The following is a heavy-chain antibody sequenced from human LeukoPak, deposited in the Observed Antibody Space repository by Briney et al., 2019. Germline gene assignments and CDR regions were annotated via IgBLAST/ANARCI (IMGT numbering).Heavy chain of an antibody. J-gene: IGHJ3*02. CDR1: GGSISSGGYY. V-gene: IGHV4-31*03. CDR2: IYYSGTT. CDR3: ASAAPMIHAFDI. D-gene: IGHD2-15*01. Sequence: SQTLSLTCTVSGGSISSGGYYWSWIRPHPGQGLEWIGYIYYSGTTYYNPSLKSRVTISVDTSKNQFSLKLSSVTAADTAVYYCASAAPMIHAFDIWGQGTMVTVSS.